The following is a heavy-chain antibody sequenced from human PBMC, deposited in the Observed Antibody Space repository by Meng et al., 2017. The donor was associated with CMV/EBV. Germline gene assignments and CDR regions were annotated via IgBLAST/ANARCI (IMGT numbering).Heavy chain of an antibody. CDR3: ARDTSKLWGWGY. CDR1: GYSFTSYW. Sequence: GGSLRLSCKGSGYSFTSYWIGWVRQMPGKGLEWMGIIYPGDSDTRYSPSFQGQVTISADKSISTAYMELSSLKSEDTAVYYCARDTSKLWGWGYWGQGTLVTVSS. D-gene: IGHD2-21*01. J-gene: IGHJ4*02. CDR2: IYPGDSDT. V-gene: IGHV5-51*01.